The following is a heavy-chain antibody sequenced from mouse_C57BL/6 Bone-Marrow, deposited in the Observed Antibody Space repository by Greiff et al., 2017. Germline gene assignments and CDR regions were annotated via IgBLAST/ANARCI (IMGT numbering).Heavy chain of an antibody. V-gene: IGHV1-64*01. CDR2: IHPNSGST. CDR1: GYTFTSYW. CDR3: ARGYPWYFDV. J-gene: IGHJ1*03. Sequence: QVQLQQPGAELVKPGASVKLSCKASGYTFTSYWMPWVKQRPGPGLEWIGMIHPNSGSTNYNEKFKSKATLPVDKSSSTSFMQLSSLTSEDSAVYYCARGYPWYFDVWGTGTTGTVSS. D-gene: IGHD2-2*01.